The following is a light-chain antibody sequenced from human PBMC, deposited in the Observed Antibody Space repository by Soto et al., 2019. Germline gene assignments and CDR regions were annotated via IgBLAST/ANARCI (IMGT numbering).Light chain of an antibody. J-gene: IGKJ2*01. V-gene: IGKV3-11*01. CDR3: QQYVTSPPGYT. Sequence: EVMLTQSPATLSLSPGERATLSCRASQSVSSFLAWYQQKPGQAPRLLIFDASNRATGTPARFSGSGSGTDFTLTISSLEPEDFAVYYCQQYVTSPPGYTFGQGTELRIK. CDR1: QSVSSF. CDR2: DAS.